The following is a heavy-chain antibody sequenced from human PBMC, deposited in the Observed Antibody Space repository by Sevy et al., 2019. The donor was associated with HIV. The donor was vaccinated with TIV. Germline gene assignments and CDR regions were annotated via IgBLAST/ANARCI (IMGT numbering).Heavy chain of an antibody. D-gene: IGHD5-18*01. CDR3: VGRRYSYTYSWSYHFDY. Sequence: GGSLRLSCAASGLTFSDYYMSWIRQAPGKGLEWLSYISSSGPTLYSADSVKGRFAISRDNAKNSLYLQMNSLRAEDTAVYFCVGRRYSYTYSWSYHFDYWGQGALVTVSS. CDR2: ISSSGPTL. CDR1: GLTFSDYY. J-gene: IGHJ4*02. V-gene: IGHV3-11*01.